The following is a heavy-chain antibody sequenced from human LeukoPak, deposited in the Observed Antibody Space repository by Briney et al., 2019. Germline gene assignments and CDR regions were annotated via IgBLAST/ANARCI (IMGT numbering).Heavy chain of an antibody. J-gene: IGHJ4*03. CDR3: AKTRRAIVATPIDY. CDR2: ISGSGGGT. V-gene: IGHV3-23*01. CDR1: GFTFSSNA. Sequence: GGSLGLSCAASGFTFSSNAMCWVRQAPGKGLEWVSAISGSGGGTYYAASVKGQFTISRDNSKNTLYLQMNSLRAEDTAVYYCAKTRRAIVATPIDYWGQGTTVTVSS. D-gene: IGHD5-12*01.